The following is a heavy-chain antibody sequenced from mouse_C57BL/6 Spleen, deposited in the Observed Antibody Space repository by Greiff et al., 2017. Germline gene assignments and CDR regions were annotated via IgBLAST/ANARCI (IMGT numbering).Heavy chain of an antibody. CDR1: GYTFTDYE. D-gene: IGHD6-1*01. CDR3: TRSLHREFAY. CDR2: IDPETGGT. V-gene: IGHV1-15*01. J-gene: IGHJ3*01. Sequence: VQLQQSGAELVRPGASVTLSCKASGYTFTDYEMHWVKQTPVHGLEWIGAIDPETGGTAYNQKFKGKAILTADKSSSTAYMGLRSLTSEDSAVYYCTRSLHREFAYWGQGTLVTVSA.